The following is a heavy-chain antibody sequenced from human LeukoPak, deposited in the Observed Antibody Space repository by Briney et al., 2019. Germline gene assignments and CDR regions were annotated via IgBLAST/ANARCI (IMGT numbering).Heavy chain of an antibody. CDR1: GGSFSGYY. Sequence: SETLSLTCAVYGGSFSGYYWSWIRQPPGKGLEWIGEINHSGSTNYNPSLKSRVTISVDTSKNQFSLKLSSVTAADTAVYYCAREYCSGGSCYYVYWGQGTLVTVSS. D-gene: IGHD2-15*01. J-gene: IGHJ4*02. CDR3: AREYCSGGSCYYVY. CDR2: INHSGST. V-gene: IGHV4-34*01.